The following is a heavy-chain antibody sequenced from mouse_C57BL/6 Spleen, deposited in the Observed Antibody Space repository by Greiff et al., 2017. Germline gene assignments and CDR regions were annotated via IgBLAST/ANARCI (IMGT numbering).Heavy chain of an antibody. J-gene: IGHJ4*01. CDR3: ARLRRDYYAMDY. Sequence: QVQLQQSGPGLVQPSQSLSITCTVSGFSLTSYGVHWVRQSPGKGLEWLGVIWSGGSTDYNAAFISRLSISKDNSKSQVFFKMNSLQADDTAIYYCARLRRDYYAMDYWGQGTSVTGSS. D-gene: IGHD2-12*01. CDR1: GFSLTSYG. V-gene: IGHV2-2*01. CDR2: IWSGGST.